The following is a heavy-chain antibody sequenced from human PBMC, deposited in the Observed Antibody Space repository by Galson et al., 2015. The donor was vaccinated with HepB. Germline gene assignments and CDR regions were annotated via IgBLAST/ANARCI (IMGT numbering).Heavy chain of an antibody. J-gene: IGHJ5*02. CDR3: AAEKAAPQVKNWFDP. D-gene: IGHD6-13*01. CDR2: IVVGSGNT. CDR1: GFTFTSSA. V-gene: IGHV1-58*01. Sequence: SVKVSCKASGFTFTSSAVQWVRQARGQRLEWIGWIVVGSGNTNYAQKFQERVTITRDMSTSTAYMELSSLRSEDTAVYYCAAEKAAPQVKNWFDPWGQGTLVTVSS.